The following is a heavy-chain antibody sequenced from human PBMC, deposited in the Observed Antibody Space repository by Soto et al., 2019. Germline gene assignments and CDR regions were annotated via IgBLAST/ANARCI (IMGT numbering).Heavy chain of an antibody. CDR1: GYTFTSYA. V-gene: IGHV1-3*01. D-gene: IGHD3-16*01. CDR3: GRGGSRGSSAY. Sequence: ASVKFPCKASGYTFTSYAMHWVRQAPGQRLEWMGWINAGNCSTKYSQKSRCIVTITMDRSVSTPYMYVSSWRSEDTTVYYCGRGGSRGSSAYWGQGTLVTVSS. J-gene: IGHJ4*02. CDR2: INAGNCST.